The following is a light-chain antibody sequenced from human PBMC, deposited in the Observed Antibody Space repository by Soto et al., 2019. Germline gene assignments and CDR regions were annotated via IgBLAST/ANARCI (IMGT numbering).Light chain of an antibody. CDR1: QSVSNNY. CDR3: QQYGTSLIT. CDR2: GAS. Sequence: EIVLTQSPGTLSLSPGERATLSCRASQSVSNNYLAWYRQKPGQAPRLLIYGASNRATGIPDRFSGSGSGTDFTLTISRLEPEDFAVYYCQQYGTSLITFGQGTRLEI. J-gene: IGKJ5*01. V-gene: IGKV3-20*01.